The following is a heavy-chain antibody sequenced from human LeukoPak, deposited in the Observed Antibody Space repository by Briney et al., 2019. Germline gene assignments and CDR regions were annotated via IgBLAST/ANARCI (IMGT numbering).Heavy chain of an antibody. V-gene: IGHV3-48*01. CDR1: GFTFSTYT. CDR2: ISSSSTAI. CDR3: AKLPYFAYFDY. J-gene: IGHJ4*02. D-gene: IGHD3-9*01. Sequence: GGSLRLSCAASGFTFSTYTMNWVRQAPGKGLEWVSKISSSSTAIYYADSVKGRFTISRDNAKNTLYLQMNSLRAEDTAVYHCAKLPYFAYFDYWGQGTLVSVSS.